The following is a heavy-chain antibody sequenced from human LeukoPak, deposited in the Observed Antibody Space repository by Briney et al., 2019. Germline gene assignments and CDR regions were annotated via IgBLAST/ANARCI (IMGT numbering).Heavy chain of an antibody. Sequence: LPGGSLRLSCAASGFTFSSYSMSWVRQAPGKGLEWVSAISGRGGSTYYADSVKGRFTISRDNSKNTLYLQMNSLRAEDTAVYYCAKDLESYDYVWGSYFFDYWGQGTLVTVSS. D-gene: IGHD3-16*01. J-gene: IGHJ4*02. CDR3: AKDLESYDYVWGSYFFDY. CDR2: ISGRGGST. CDR1: GFTFSSYS. V-gene: IGHV3-23*01.